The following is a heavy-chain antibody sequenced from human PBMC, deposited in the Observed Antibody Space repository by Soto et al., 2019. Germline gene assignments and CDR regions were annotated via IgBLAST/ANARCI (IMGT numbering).Heavy chain of an antibody. CDR3: ARDFGVVRSNWFDP. J-gene: IGHJ5*02. CDR2: IKQDGSEK. CDR1: GLTFSSYW. V-gene: IGHV3-7*03. D-gene: IGHD3-3*01. Sequence: GGSLRLSCAASGLTFSSYWMSWVRQAPGKGLEWVANIKQDGSEKYYVDSVKGRFTISRDNAKNSLYLQMNSLRAEDTAVYYCARDFGVVRSNWFDPWGQGTLVTVSS.